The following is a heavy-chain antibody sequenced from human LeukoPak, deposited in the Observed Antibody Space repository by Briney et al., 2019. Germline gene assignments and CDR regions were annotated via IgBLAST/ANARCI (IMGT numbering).Heavy chain of an antibody. Sequence: PGGSLRLSCAASRFNVSSNYMSWVRQAPGKGLEWVSVIYRGGSTYYADSVKGRFTMSRDNSKNTVYLQMDSLRAEDTAVYYCARDRGAAAGNWGQGTLVTVSS. CDR2: IYRGGST. CDR3: ARDRGAAAGN. J-gene: IGHJ4*02. V-gene: IGHV3-53*01. CDR1: RFNVSSNY. D-gene: IGHD6-13*01.